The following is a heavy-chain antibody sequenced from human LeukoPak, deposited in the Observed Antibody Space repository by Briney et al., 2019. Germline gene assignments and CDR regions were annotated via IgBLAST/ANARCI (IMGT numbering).Heavy chain of an antibody. CDR3: AREDPTVTTGNFDY. D-gene: IGHD4-17*01. CDR1: GFTFSSYS. Sequence: GVSLRLSCAASGFTFSSYSMNWVRQAPGKGLEWVSYISSSSSTIYYADSVKGRFTISRDNAKNSLYLQMNSLRAEDTAVYYCAREDPTVTTGNFDYWGQGTLVTVSS. CDR2: ISSSSSTI. V-gene: IGHV3-48*01. J-gene: IGHJ4*02.